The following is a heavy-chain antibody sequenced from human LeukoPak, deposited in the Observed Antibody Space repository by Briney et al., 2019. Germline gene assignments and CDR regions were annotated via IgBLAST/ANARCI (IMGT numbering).Heavy chain of an antibody. CDR2: IGAYNGNT. J-gene: IGHJ4*02. CDR3: ARLFRASGSYYYDY. CDR1: GYTFTSYG. V-gene: IGHV1-18*01. Sequence: GASVKVSCKASGYTFTSYGISWVRQAPGQGLEWMGWIGAYNGNTNYAQKLQGRVTMTTDTSTSTAYMELRSLRSDDTAVYYCARLFRASGSYYYDYWGQGTLVTVSS. D-gene: IGHD1-26*01.